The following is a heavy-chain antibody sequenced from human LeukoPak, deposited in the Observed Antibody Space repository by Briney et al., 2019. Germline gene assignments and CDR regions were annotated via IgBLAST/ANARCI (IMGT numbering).Heavy chain of an antibody. CDR2: INHSGST. CDR3: ARHLRSSGWLSFGFDY. D-gene: IGHD3-22*01. V-gene: IGHV4-34*01. J-gene: IGHJ4*02. Sequence: SETLSLTCAVYGGSFSGYYWSWIRQPPGKGLEWIGEINHSGSTNYNPSLKSRVTISVDTSKNQFSLKLSSVTAADTAVYCCARHLRSSGWLSFGFDYWGQGTLVTVSS. CDR1: GGSFSGYY.